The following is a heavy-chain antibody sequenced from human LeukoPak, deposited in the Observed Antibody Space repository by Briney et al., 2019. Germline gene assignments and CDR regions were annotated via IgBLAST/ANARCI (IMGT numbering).Heavy chain of an antibody. CDR3: ASIRGERTAMVTVYFDY. V-gene: IGHV4-34*01. J-gene: IGHJ4*02. D-gene: IGHD5-18*01. CDR1: GGSFSGYY. CDR2: INHSGST. Sequence: SETLSLTCAVYGGSFSGYYWTWIRQPPGKGLEWIGEINHSGSTSYNPSLKSRVTISVHTSKNQFSLELNSVTDADTAVYYCASIRGERTAMVTVYFDYWGQGTLVTVSS.